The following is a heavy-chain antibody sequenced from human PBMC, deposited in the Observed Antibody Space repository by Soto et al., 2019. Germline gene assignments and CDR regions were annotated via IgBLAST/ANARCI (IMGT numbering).Heavy chain of an antibody. Sequence: PGGSLRLSCAASGFTFSSYWMSWVRQSPGKGPEWVANIKHDGNEKYYVDPVKGRFTVSRDNAKNSLYLQMNSLRAEDTAVYYCARVVEGPRGFDPWGQGTLVTVSS. J-gene: IGHJ5*02. CDR1: GFTFSSYW. CDR2: IKHDGNEK. V-gene: IGHV3-7*03. CDR3: ARVVEGPRGFDP. D-gene: IGHD1-1*01.